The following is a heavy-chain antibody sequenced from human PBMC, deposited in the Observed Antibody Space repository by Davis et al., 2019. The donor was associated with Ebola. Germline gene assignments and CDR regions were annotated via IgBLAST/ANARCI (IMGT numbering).Heavy chain of an antibody. D-gene: IGHD3-10*01. Sequence: GGSLRLSCAASGFTLSGYDMNWVRQAPGKGLQWVAVIWDDGSNKYYADFVKGRFTISRDNSKNTLYLQMSSLRAEDTAVYYCLKDYFGLFYWGQGTLVTVSS. V-gene: IGHV3-30*02. CDR3: LKDYFGLFY. CDR1: GFTLSGYD. CDR2: IWDDGSNK. J-gene: IGHJ4*02.